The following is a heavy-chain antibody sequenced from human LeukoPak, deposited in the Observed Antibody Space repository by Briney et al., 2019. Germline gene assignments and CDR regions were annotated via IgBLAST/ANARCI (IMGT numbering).Heavy chain of an antibody. J-gene: IGHJ3*02. CDR2: ISDIGIGT. V-gene: IGHV3-23*01. CDR3: AKRGGGTMFAFDI. Sequence: GGSLRLSCAASGFIFSNYVMGWVRQAPGRGLELVSRISDIGIGTYYADSVKGRFTIFRDNSKNILYLQMNSLRAEDTAIYYCAKRGGGTMFAFDIWGQGTMVTVSS. D-gene: IGHD3-10*02. CDR1: GFIFSNYV.